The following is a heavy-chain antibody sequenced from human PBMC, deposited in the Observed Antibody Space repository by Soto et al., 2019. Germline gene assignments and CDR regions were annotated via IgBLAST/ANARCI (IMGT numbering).Heavy chain of an antibody. Sequence: QVQLVQSGAEVKKPGASVKVSCKASGGTFSNYAVSWVRQAPGQGLEWVGEVIPIFGTTPYAQKFQGRVTITADESTNRACMELRSLRSENTAVYYCARRFIQGNGGNHDSFDIWGQGTMVTVSS. CDR1: GGTFSNYA. V-gene: IGHV1-69*01. J-gene: IGHJ3*02. CDR2: VIPIFGTT. D-gene: IGHD2-15*01. CDR3: ARRFIQGNGGNHDSFDI.